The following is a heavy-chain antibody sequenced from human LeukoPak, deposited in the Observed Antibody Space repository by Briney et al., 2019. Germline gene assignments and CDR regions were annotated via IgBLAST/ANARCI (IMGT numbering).Heavy chain of an antibody. CDR2: IIPILGIA. Sequence: ASVTVSCKASGGTFSSYAISWVRQAPGQGLEWMGRIIPILGIANYAQKFQGRVTITADKSTSTAYMELSSLRSEDMAVYYCARSIVGAVGGFDYWGQGTLVTVSS. CDR1: GGTFSSYA. J-gene: IGHJ4*02. V-gene: IGHV1-69*04. D-gene: IGHD1-26*01. CDR3: ARSIVGAVGGFDY.